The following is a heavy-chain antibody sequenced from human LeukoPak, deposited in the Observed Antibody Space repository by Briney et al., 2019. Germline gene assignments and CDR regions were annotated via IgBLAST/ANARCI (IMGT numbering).Heavy chain of an antibody. CDR1: GGTFSSYA. Sequence: SVKVSGKASGGTFSSYAISWVRQAPGQGLEWMGGIIPIFGTANYAQKFQGRVTITADESTSTAYMELSSLRSEDTAVYYCARDPRGRGYSYGPFDYWGQGTLVTVSS. V-gene: IGHV1-69*13. CDR3: ARDPRGRGYSYGPFDY. D-gene: IGHD5-18*01. CDR2: IIPIFGTA. J-gene: IGHJ4*02.